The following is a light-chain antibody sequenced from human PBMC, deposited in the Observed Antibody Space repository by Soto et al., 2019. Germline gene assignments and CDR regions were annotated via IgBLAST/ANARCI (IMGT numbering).Light chain of an antibody. CDR1: QSISTW. CDR3: QQYNSYSLT. CDR2: KAS. Sequence: DIQMTQSPSTLSASIGDRVTITCRASQSISTWLAWYQQKPGKAPKLLIYKASTLESGVPSRFSASGSGREFTLTISSLQPDDFATYYCQQYNSYSLTFGQGTNLEI. V-gene: IGKV1-5*03. J-gene: IGKJ2*01.